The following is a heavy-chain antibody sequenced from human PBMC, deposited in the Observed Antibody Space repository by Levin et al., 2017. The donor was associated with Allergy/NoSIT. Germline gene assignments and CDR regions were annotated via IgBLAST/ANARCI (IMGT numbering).Heavy chain of an antibody. V-gene: IGHV1-18*01. CDR2: ISAYNGNT. Sequence: GESLKISCKASGYTFTSYGISWVRQAPGQGLEWMGWISAYNGNTNYAQKLQGRVTMTTDTSTSTAYMELRSLRSDDTAVYYCARSIAAAGTVDYWGQGTLVTVSS. J-gene: IGHJ4*02. D-gene: IGHD6-13*01. CDR3: ARSIAAAGTVDY. CDR1: GYTFTSYG.